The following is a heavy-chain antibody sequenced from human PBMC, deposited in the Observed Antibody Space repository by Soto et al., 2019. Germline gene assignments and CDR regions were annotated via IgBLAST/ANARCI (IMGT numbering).Heavy chain of an antibody. CDR3: ARARPLGSSSWYAFDI. CDR2: INHSGST. CDR1: GGSFSGYY. V-gene: IGHV4-34*01. Sequence: SETLSLTCAVYGGSFSGYYWSWIRQPPGKGLEWIGEINHSGSTNYNPSLKSRVTISVDTSKNQFSLKRSSVTAADTAVYYCARARPLGSSSWYAFDIWGQGTMVTVSS. J-gene: IGHJ3*02. D-gene: IGHD6-13*01.